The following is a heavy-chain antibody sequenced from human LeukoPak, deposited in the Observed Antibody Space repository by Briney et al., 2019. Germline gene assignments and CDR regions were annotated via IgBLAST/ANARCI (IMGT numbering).Heavy chain of an antibody. CDR2: IYYSGSA. CDR3: ARGTTLFDY. V-gene: IGHV4-30-4*07. CDR1: GGSISSGGYS. D-gene: IGHD1-26*01. J-gene: IGHJ4*02. Sequence: SETLSLTCAVSGGSISSGGYSWSWIRQPPGKGLEWIGYIYYSGSAYYNPSLKSRVTISVDTSKNQFSLKLSSVTAADTAVYYCARGTTLFDYWGQGTLVTVSS.